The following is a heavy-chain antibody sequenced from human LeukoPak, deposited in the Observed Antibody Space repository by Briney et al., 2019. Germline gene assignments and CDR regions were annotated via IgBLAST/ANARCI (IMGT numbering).Heavy chain of an antibody. CDR3: SYGSGSYQA. V-gene: IGHV4-4*02. D-gene: IGHD3-10*01. CDR2: NYHSGST. J-gene: IGHJ5*02. CDR1: GGSLSSSNW. Sequence: SGTLSLTCAVCGGSLSSSNWEGWGRPGPGKGLEWSGENYHSGSTNYNPSLKSRVTISVDKSKNQFSLKLSSVTAADTAVYYCSYGSGSYQAWGQGTLVTV.